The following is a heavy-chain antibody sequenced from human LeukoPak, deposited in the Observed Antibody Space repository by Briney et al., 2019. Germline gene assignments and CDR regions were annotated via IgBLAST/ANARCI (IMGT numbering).Heavy chain of an antibody. CDR1: GFTFSSYS. V-gene: IGHV3-48*04. Sequence: PGGSLRLSCAASGFTFSSYSMNWVRQAPGKGLEWVSYISSSSTIYYADSAKGRFTISRDNAKNSLYLQMNSLRAEDTAVYYCASDSSVLLWFGEPRFFEYWGQGTLVTVSS. CDR3: ASDSSVLLWFGEPRFFEY. D-gene: IGHD3-10*01. CDR2: ISSSSTI. J-gene: IGHJ4*02.